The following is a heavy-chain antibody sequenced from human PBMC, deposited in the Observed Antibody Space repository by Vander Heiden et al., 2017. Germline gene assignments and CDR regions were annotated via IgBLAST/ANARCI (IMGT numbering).Heavy chain of an antibody. CDR3: AIAQAYYYDSSGSFDY. CDR2: IYPGDSDT. V-gene: IGHV5-51*03. J-gene: IGHJ4*02. CDR1: GYSFTSYW. D-gene: IGHD3-22*01. Sequence: EVQLVQSGAEVKTPGESLKISCKGSGYSFTSYWIGWVRQMPGKGLEWMGIIYPGDSDTRYSPSFQGQVTISADKSISTAYLQWSSLKASDTAMYYCAIAQAYYYDSSGSFDYWGQGTLVTVSS.